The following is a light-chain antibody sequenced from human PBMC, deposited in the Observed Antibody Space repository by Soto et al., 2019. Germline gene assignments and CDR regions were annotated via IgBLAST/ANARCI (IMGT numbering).Light chain of an antibody. CDR3: SSYAASNNFYLV. V-gene: IGLV2-8*01. Sequence: QSALTQPPSASGSPGQSVTISCTGTSSDVGGYNYVSWYQQYPGRAPKLMIYEVTKRPSGVPDRFSGSKSGNTASLTVSGLQAEDEADYYGSSYAASNNFYLVSGGGTKLTAL. CDR2: EVT. CDR1: SSDVGGYNY. J-gene: IGLJ3*02.